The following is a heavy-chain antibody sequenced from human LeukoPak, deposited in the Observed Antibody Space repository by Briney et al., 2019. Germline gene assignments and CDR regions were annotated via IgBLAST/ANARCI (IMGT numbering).Heavy chain of an antibody. D-gene: IGHD6-19*01. J-gene: IGHJ3*02. V-gene: IGHV3-23*01. CDR3: AKDRPAVAGPFYDAFDI. CDR2: ISGSGGST. Sequence: QAGGSLRLSCAASGYTFSSYAMSWVRQAPGKGLEWVSAISGSGGSTYYADSVKGRFTISRDNSKNTLYLQMNSLRAEDTAVYYCAKDRPAVAGPFYDAFDIWGQGTMVTVSS. CDR1: GYTFSSYA.